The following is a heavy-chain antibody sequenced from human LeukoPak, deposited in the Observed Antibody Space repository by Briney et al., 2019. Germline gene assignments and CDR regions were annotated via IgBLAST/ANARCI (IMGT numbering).Heavy chain of an antibody. J-gene: IGHJ4*02. CDR2: INPSGGST. V-gene: IGHV1-46*01. CDR1: GYTFTSYY. D-gene: IGHD3-10*01. Sequence: ASVKVSCKASGYTFTSYYMHWVRQAPGQGLEWMGIINPSGGSTSYAQKFQGRVTVTRDTSTSTVYMELSSLRSEDTAVYYCARVIKSAYYYGSGSGGYDYWGQGTLVTVSS. CDR3: ARVIKSAYYYGSGSGGYDY.